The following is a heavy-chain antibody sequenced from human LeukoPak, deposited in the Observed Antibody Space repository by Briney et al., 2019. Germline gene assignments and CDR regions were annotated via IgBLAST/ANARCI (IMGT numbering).Heavy chain of an antibody. D-gene: IGHD1-26*01. Sequence: GGSLRLSCAASGFSFDDYAMHWVRQAPGKGLEWVSGISWNSGSIGYADSVKGRFTVSRDNAKNSLYLQMNSLRAEDLALYYCAGGGSYFEYWGQGTLVIVSS. J-gene: IGHJ4*02. CDR2: ISWNSGSI. CDR1: GFSFDDYA. V-gene: IGHV3-9*03. CDR3: AGGGSYFEY.